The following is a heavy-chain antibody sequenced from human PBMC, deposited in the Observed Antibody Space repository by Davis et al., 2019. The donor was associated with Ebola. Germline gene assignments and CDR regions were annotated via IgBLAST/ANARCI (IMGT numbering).Heavy chain of an antibody. CDR1: GGSLSNYY. Sequence: PSETLSLTCTVSGGSLSNYYWSWIRQTPGKGLEWIGDVFYTGSTNYNPSLKSRVAMSVDTSKNQVSLEMGSVTAADTAVYYCARYVSSSLEWFDPWGQGILVTVSS. J-gene: IGHJ5*02. D-gene: IGHD6-6*01. CDR3: ARYVSSSLEWFDP. CDR2: VFYTGST. V-gene: IGHV4-59*01.